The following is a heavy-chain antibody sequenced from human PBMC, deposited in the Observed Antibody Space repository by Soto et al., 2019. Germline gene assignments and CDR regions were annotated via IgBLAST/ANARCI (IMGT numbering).Heavy chain of an antibody. D-gene: IGHD3-22*01. CDR3: ARDNYDSSGYYYGYNY. Sequence: TLSLTCAVSGGSVSSTNWWSWVRQPPGKGLEWIGEIYHSGSTNYNPSLKSRVTISVDKSKNQFSLKLSSVTAADTAVYYCARDNYDSSGYYYGYNYWGQGALVTVSS. CDR2: IYHSGST. V-gene: IGHV4-4*02. CDR1: GGSVSSTNW. J-gene: IGHJ4*02.